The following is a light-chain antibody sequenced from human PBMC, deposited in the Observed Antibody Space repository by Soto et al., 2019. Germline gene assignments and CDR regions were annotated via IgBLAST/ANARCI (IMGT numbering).Light chain of an antibody. V-gene: IGKV3D-20*01. CDR2: DAS. J-gene: IGKJ4*01. CDR3: HQYGRSPR. Sequence: GWTQSVGSLTLFEGESATLFRGASQSVSTNYLAWYQQKPGLAPRLLIYDASSRATGISDRFSGSGSGTDFALTISRLEPEDVAVYYCHQYGRSPRFGG. CDR1: QSVSTNY.